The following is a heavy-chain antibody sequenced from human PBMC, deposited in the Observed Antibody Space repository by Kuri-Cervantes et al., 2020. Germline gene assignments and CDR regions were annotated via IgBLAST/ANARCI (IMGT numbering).Heavy chain of an antibody. J-gene: IGHJ5*02. D-gene: IGHD3-10*01. CDR2: ISGSGGST. Sequence: GESLKISCAASGITFSSYGMHWVRQAPGKGLEWVSAISGSGGSTYYADSVKGRFTIYRDNSKNTRYLQMNILRDEDTAVYYCAKDLDRGLLWFVELPWNWFDPWGQGTLVTVSS. CDR3: AKDLDRGLLWFVELPWNWFDP. CDR1: GITFSSYG. V-gene: IGHV3-NL1*01.